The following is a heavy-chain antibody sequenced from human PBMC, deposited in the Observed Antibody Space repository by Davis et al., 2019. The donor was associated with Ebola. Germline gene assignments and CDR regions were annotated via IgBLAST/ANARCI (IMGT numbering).Heavy chain of an antibody. Sequence: GGSLRLSCAASGFTFSSYAMSWVRQAPGKGLEWVSYISSSSSYIYYADSVKGRFTISRDNAKNSLYLQMNSLKTEDTAVYYCTTVLFPYDIWTGEKYYFDYWGQGTLVTVSS. CDR2: ISSSSSYI. CDR1: GFTFSSYA. V-gene: IGHV3-21*05. CDR3: TTVLFPYDIWTGEKYYFDY. J-gene: IGHJ4*02. D-gene: IGHD3-9*01.